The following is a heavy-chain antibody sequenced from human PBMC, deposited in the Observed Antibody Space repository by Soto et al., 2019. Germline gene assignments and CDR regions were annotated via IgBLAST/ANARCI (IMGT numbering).Heavy chain of an antibody. Sequence: PSETLSLTCTVSGGSISSYYWSWIRQPPGKGLEWIGYIYYSGSTNYNPSLKSRVTISVDTSKNQFSLKLSSVTAADTAVYYCARAGGMATVTPLFDYWGQGTLVTVSS. CDR3: ARAGGMATVTPLFDY. CDR2: IYYSGST. CDR1: GGSISSYY. J-gene: IGHJ4*02. V-gene: IGHV4-59*01. D-gene: IGHD4-17*01.